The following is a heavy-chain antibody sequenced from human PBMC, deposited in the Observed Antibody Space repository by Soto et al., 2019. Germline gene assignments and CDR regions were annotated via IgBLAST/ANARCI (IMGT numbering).Heavy chain of an antibody. CDR1: GFIFSTYN. V-gene: IGHV3-48*02. CDR3: AKQRDAFGLDV. J-gene: IGHJ6*02. CDR2: ISGRTNTI. Sequence: QLVESGGGFVQPGGSLRLSCVGSGFIFSTYNMNWVRQAPGKGLEWVSYISGRTNTIYYADSVKGRFTISRDNAKNSLFLPMSSLSDDDTAVHYFAKQRDAFGLDVWGQGTTVTVSS.